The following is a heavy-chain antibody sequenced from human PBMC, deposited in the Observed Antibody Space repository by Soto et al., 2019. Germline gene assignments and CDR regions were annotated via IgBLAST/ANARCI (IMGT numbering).Heavy chain of an antibody. Sequence: PSETLSLTFTVSGCSISSYYWSWIRQPPGKGLEWIGYIYYSGSTNYNPSLKSRVTISVDTSKNQFSLKLSSVTAADTAVYYCARDRGSDYDSSLDYWGQGTLVTVSS. D-gene: IGHD3-22*01. CDR3: ARDRGSDYDSSLDY. CDR2: IYYSGST. J-gene: IGHJ4*02. CDR1: GCSISSYY. V-gene: IGHV4-59*01.